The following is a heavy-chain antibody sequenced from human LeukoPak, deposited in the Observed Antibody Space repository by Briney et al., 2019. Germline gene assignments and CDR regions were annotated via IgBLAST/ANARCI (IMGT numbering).Heavy chain of an antibody. CDR2: IIPILGIA. D-gene: IGHD4-17*01. CDR3: ASHRGTTGRNFDY. CDR1: GGTFSSYA. V-gene: IGHV1-69*04. Sequence: SVKVSCNASGGTFSSYAISWVRQAPGQGLEWVGRIIPILGIANYAQKFQGRVTITADKSTSTAYMELSSLRAEDTAVYYCASHRGTTGRNFDYWGQGTLVTVSS. J-gene: IGHJ4*02.